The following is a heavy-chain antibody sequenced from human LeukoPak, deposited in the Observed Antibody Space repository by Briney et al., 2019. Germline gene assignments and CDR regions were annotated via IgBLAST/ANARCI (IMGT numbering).Heavy chain of an antibody. CDR3: ARGSKFLEWLLQSYYYYYYGMDV. J-gene: IGHJ6*02. CDR1: GYTFTSYD. CDR2: MNPNSGNT. V-gene: IGHV1-8*01. D-gene: IGHD3-3*01. Sequence: ASVKVSCKASGYTFTSYDINWVRQATGQGLEWMGWMNPNSGNTGNAQKFQGRVTMTRNTSISTAYMELSSLRSEDTAVYYCARGSKFLEWLLQSYYYYYYGMDVWGQGTTVTVSS.